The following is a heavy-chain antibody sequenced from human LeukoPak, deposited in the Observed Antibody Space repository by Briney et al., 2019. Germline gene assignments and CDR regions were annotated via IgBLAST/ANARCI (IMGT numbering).Heavy chain of an antibody. J-gene: IGHJ4*02. V-gene: IGHV3-33*05. CDR2: IKRDGSKT. CDR1: GFTFSTYG. Sequence: GGSLRLSCAASGFTFSTYGMQWVRQAPGKGLEWVADIKRDGSKTHYADSVRGRFTFSRDNSKNTPYLQMNSLRAEDTAVYYCARDSITGDNSLDFWGRGTLVTVSS. CDR3: ARDSITGDNSLDF. D-gene: IGHD7-27*01.